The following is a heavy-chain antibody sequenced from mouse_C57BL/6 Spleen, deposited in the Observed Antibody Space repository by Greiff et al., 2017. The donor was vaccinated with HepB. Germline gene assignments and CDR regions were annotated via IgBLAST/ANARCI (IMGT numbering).Heavy chain of an antibody. J-gene: IGHJ2*01. V-gene: IGHV5-12*01. CDR3: ARGSTTVVVPDY. Sequence: EVKLMESGGGLVQPGGSLKLSCAASGFTFSDYYMYWVRQTPEKRLEWVAYISNGGGSTYYPDTVKGRFTISRDNAKNTLYLQMSRLKSEDTAMYYCARGSTTVVVPDYWGQGTTLTVSS. CDR1: GFTFSDYY. D-gene: IGHD1-1*01. CDR2: ISNGGGST.